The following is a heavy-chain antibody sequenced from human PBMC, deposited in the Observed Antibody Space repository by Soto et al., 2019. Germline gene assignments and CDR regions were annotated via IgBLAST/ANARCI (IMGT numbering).Heavy chain of an antibody. CDR3: ARDNQQPEEYYYGLDV. CDR2: IYISGST. Sequence: SETLSLTCTVSGGSLSSYYWNWIRQPAGKGLEWIGRIYISGSTNYNPSLKSRVTMSVDTSKNQFSLKLSAVTAADTAVYYCARDNQQPEEYYYGLDVWGQGTTVTVSS. D-gene: IGHD6-13*01. J-gene: IGHJ6*02. CDR1: GGSLSSYY. V-gene: IGHV4-4*07.